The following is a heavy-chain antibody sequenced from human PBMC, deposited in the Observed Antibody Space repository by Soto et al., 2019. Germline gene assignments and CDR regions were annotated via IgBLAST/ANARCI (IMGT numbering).Heavy chain of an antibody. D-gene: IGHD3-9*01. J-gene: IGHJ6*02. V-gene: IGHV3-30*18. Sequence: GGSLRLSCAASGFTFSSYGMHWVRQAPGKGLEWVAVISYDGSNKYYADSVKGRFTISRDNSKNTLYLQMNSLRAEDTAVYYCAKNILTGYYNGGYYYYGMDVWGQGNTVTVSS. CDR1: GFTFSSYG. CDR2: ISYDGSNK. CDR3: AKNILTGYYNGGYYYYGMDV.